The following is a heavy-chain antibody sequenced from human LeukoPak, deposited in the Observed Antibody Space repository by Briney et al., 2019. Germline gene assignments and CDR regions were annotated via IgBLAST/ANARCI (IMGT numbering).Heavy chain of an antibody. CDR2: INYSGST. V-gene: IGHV4-30-4*01. D-gene: IGHD3-22*01. CDR1: GGSISSGDYY. CDR3: ARDRRDSSGSIDY. J-gene: IGHJ4*02. Sequence: SQTLSLTCTVSGGSISSGDYYWSWIRQPPGKGLEWIGYINYSGSTYNNPSLKSRVTISVDTSKKQFSLKLSSVTAADTAVYYCARDRRDSSGSIDYWGQGTLVTVSS.